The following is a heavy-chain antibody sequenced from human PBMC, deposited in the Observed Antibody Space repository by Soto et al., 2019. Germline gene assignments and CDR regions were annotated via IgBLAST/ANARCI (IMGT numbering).Heavy chain of an antibody. Sequence: ASVKVSCKASGYSFTSYAMHWVRQAPGQRLEWMGWVHGGNGNTKYSQKFQGRVTITRDTSASTAYMELSSLRSEDTAVYYCARDKRYYDSSGYRDYWGQG. J-gene: IGHJ4*02. V-gene: IGHV1-3*01. CDR3: ARDKRYYDSSGYRDY. D-gene: IGHD3-22*01. CDR1: GYSFTSYA. CDR2: VHGGNGNT.